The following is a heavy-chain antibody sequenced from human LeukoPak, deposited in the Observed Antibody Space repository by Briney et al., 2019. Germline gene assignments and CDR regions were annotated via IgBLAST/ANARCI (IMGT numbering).Heavy chain of an antibody. CDR1: GFTFSSYA. D-gene: IGHD6-13*01. CDR2: ISYDGSNK. Sequence: GGSLRLSCAASGFTFSSYAMHWVRQAPGKGLEWVAVISYDGSNKYYADSVKGRFTISRDNSKNTLYLQMNSLRAEDTAVYYCAKSPYRGGSSWTEFDYWGQGTLVTVSS. J-gene: IGHJ4*02. CDR3: AKSPYRGGSSWTEFDY. V-gene: IGHV3-30-3*02.